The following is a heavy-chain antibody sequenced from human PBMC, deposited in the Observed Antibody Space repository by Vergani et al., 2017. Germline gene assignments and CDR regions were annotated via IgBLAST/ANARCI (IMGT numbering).Heavy chain of an antibody. CDR2: IYHSGST. Sequence: QVQLQESGPGLVKPPGTLSLICAVSGGSISGTNWWSWVRQSPGKGLEWIGEIYHSGSTNYNPSLKSRVTISVHKSKNQFSLELSSVTAADTAVYYCASNGYYCLDCLVRGTLVTVCS. J-gene: IGHJ4*02. V-gene: IGHV4-4*03. CDR3: ASNGYYCLDC. CDR1: GGSISGTNW. D-gene: IGHD3-22*01.